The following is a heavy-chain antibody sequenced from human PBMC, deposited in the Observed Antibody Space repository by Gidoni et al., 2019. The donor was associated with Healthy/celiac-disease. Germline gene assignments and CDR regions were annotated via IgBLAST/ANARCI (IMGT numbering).Heavy chain of an antibody. CDR3: AMLLSGYESHYGMDV. CDR2: INPNSGGT. J-gene: IGHJ6*02. V-gene: IGHV1-2*02. Sequence: QVQLVQSGAEVKKPGASVKVSCKASGYPFTGYYMHWVRQAPGQGLEWMGWINPNSGGTNYAQKFQGRVTMTRDTSISTAYMELSRLRSDDTAVYYCAMLLSGYESHYGMDVWGQGTTVTVSS. D-gene: IGHD5-12*01. CDR1: GYPFTGYY.